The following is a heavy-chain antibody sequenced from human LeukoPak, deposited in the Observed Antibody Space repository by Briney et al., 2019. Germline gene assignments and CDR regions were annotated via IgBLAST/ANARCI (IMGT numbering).Heavy chain of an antibody. Sequence: QPGGSLRLSCAASGFTFSTYWMTWVRQAPGKGLEWVANIKEDGSEKNYVDSVKGRFTISRDNARSSLYLQLNSLRPEDTAVYYCARDRITEIGDQGTLVTVSS. CDR1: GFTFSTYW. CDR2: IKEDGSEK. V-gene: IGHV3-7*01. CDR3: ARDRITEI. J-gene: IGHJ4*02.